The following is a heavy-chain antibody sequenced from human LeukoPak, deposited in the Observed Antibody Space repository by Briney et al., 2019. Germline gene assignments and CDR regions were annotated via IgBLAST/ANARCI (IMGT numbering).Heavy chain of an antibody. J-gene: IGHJ5*02. CDR2: IYYSGST. V-gene: IGHV4-59*01. Sequence: SETLSLTCTVSGVSISSYYWSWIRQPPGKGLEWIGYIYYSGSTNYNPSLKSRVTISVDTSKNQFSLKLSSVTAADTAVYYCARRAERGYSYFWFDPWGQGTLVTVSS. D-gene: IGHD5-18*01. CDR3: ARRAERGYSYFWFDP. CDR1: GVSISSYY.